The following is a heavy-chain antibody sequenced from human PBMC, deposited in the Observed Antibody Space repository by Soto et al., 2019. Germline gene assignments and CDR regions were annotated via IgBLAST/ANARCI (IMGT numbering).Heavy chain of an antibody. Sequence: QVQLVQSGAEEKKPGASVKVSCKASGYTFTSYAMHWVRQAPGQRLEWMGWINAGNGNTKYSQKFQGRVTITRDTPASTAYMELSSLRSEDTAVYYCARAWVGVTAPDYCGQGTLVTVSS. CDR2: INAGNGNT. J-gene: IGHJ4*02. V-gene: IGHV1-3*05. CDR3: ARAWVGVTAPDY. CDR1: GYTFTSYA. D-gene: IGHD2-21*02.